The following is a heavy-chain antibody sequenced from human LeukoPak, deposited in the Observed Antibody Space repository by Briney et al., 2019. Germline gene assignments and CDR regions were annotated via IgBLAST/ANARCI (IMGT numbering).Heavy chain of an antibody. Sequence: PGGSLRLSCAASGFTFSGYWMSWIRQAPGKGLEWVANINLHGSVMHYVDSVKGRFTISRDNAKNLLYLQMNYLRAEDTALYYCATSDDSSGSDWGQGTLVTVSS. CDR2: INLHGSVM. V-gene: IGHV3-7*01. CDR3: ATSDDSSGSD. CDR1: GFTFSGYW. D-gene: IGHD3-22*01. J-gene: IGHJ4*02.